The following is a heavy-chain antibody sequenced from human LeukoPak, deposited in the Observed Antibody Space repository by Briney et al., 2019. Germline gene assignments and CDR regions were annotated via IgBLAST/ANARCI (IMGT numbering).Heavy chain of an antibody. CDR1: GGTFSSYA. CDR2: IIPIFGTA. V-gene: IGHV1-69*13. J-gene: IGHJ5*02. CDR3: AGDGIGYANWLDP. D-gene: IGHD2-15*01. Sequence: SVKVSCKASGGTFSSYAISWVRQAPGQGLEWMGGIIPIFGTANYAQKFQGRVTITADESTSTAYMELSSLRSEDTAVYYCAGDGIGYANWLDPWGQGTLVTVSS.